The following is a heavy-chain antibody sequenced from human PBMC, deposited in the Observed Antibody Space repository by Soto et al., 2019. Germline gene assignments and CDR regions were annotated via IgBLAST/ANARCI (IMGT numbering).Heavy chain of an antibody. CDR3: AKVKYYDFWSGYFFDY. CDR2: ISGSGGRT. CDR1: GFTFSSYA. J-gene: IGHJ4*02. Sequence: GGSLRLSCAASGFTFSSYAMSWVRQAPGKGLEWVSAISGSGGRTYYADSVKGRFTISRDNSKNTLYLQMNSLRAEDTAVYYCAKVKYYDFWSGYFFDYWGQGTLVTVSS. D-gene: IGHD3-3*01. V-gene: IGHV3-23*01.